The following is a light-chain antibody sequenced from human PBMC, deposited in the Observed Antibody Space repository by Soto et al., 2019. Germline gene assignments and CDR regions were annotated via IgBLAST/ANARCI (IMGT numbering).Light chain of an antibody. CDR2: AAS. J-gene: IGKJ4*01. Sequence: DIQMTQSPSSLSASVGDRVTITCRASQSISSYLNWYQQKPGKAPKLLIYAASSLQSGVPSRFSGSGSGTDFTLTISSLQPEDVAAYYCQKYNSAPLTFGGVTKVAIK. CDR1: QSISSY. CDR3: QKYNSAPLT. V-gene: IGKV1-39*01.